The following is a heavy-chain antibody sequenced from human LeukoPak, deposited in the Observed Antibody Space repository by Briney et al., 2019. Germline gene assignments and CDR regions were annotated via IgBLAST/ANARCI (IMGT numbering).Heavy chain of an antibody. CDR2: ISYDGSNK. CDR1: GFTFSSYA. Sequence: GGSARLCCAASGFTFSSYAMHWVCQAPGKGLEWVAVISYDGSNKYYADSVKGRFTISRDNSKNTLYLQMNSLRAEDTAVYYCARDSSSSWYFDLWGLLHRLTVSS. CDR3: ARDSSSSWYFDL. J-gene: IGHJ2*01. V-gene: IGHV3-30-3*01.